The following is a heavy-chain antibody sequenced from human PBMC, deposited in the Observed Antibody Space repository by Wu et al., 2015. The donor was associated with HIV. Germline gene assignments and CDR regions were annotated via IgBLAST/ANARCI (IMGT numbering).Heavy chain of an antibody. CDR3: ARDSTPYYYGSGSYYNRYYFDY. Sequence: QVQLVQSGAEVKKPGSSVKVSCKASGGTFSSYAISWVRQAPGQGLEWMGRIIPIFGTANYAQKFQGRVTITADESTSTAYMELSSLRSEDTAVYYCARDSTPYYYGSGSYYNRYYFDYWGQGTLVTVSS. D-gene: IGHD3-10*01. CDR2: IIPIFGTA. V-gene: IGHV1-69*13. CDR1: GGTFSSYA. J-gene: IGHJ4*02.